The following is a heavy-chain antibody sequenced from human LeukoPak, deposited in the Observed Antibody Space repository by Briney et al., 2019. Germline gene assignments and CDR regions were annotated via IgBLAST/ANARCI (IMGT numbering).Heavy chain of an antibody. CDR1: GFTFSSYG. V-gene: IGHV3-30*02. D-gene: IGHD2-2*02. CDR2: IRYDGSYQ. J-gene: IGHJ6*03. Sequence: PGGSLRLSCAASGFTFSSYGMHWVRQAPGKGLEWVTFIRYDGSYQTYADSVRGRFTVSRDNSKNTLYLQMNSLRYEDTAVYYCARSPRYPGLYYYYMDVWGKGTTVTISS. CDR3: ARSPRYPGLYYYYMDV.